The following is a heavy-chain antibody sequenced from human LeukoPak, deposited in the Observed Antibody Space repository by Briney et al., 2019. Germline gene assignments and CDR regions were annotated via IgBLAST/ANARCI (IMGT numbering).Heavy chain of an antibody. D-gene: IGHD2-21*01. J-gene: IGHJ4*02. CDR2: IVTMGSTT. V-gene: IGHV3-48*03. CDR1: GLSFSSYE. Sequence: GRSLRLSCAASGLSFSSYEWNWVRHAPGKGLEWISYIVTMGSTTFYADSVKGRFTTCRDNAKNSLFLQMSSLRAEDTALYYCARETIGCGGDCLDFWGQGTRVTVSS. CDR3: ARETIGCGGDCLDF.